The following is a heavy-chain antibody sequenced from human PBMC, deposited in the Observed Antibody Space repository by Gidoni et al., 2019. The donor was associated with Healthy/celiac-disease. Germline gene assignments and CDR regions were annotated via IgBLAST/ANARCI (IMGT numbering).Heavy chain of an antibody. CDR1: GYGFTSYG. CDR3: ARWDSFDY. D-gene: IGHD1-26*01. Sequence: EVQLVQSGAEVKTPGESMRISCKGSGYGFTSYGISWVRQMPVKGLEWMGRIDPTDSYTNYSPSFQGNVTISADKSISTAYLQWSSLKASDTARYYCARWDSFDYWGQGTLVTVSS. CDR2: IDPTDSYT. V-gene: IGHV5-10-1*01. J-gene: IGHJ4*02.